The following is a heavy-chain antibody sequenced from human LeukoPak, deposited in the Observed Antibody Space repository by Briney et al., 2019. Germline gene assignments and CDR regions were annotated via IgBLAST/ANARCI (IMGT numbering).Heavy chain of an antibody. J-gene: IGHJ4*02. CDR1: GYTFTGYY. CDR2: INHNSGGT. V-gene: IGHV1-2*02. CDR3: ARDRPLDADDYYGFYFFDY. Sequence: ASVKVSCKASGYTFTGYYMHWVRQAPGQGLEWMGWINHNSGGTNQAQKFQGRVTMTRDTSISTAYMELSRLRSDDTAVYYCARDRPLDADDYYGFYFFDYWGQGTLVTVSS. D-gene: IGHD3-10*01.